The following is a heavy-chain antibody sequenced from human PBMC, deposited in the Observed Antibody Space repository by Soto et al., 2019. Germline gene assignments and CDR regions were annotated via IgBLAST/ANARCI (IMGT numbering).Heavy chain of an antibody. CDR1: GYTFTFYY. Sequence: ASVKVSCKASGYTFTFYYMHWVRQAPGRGLEWMGKINPSGGSTSYPQKFQGRLTMTRDTSTTTVYMELSSLRSDDTAVYYCARDLNSGTYQTEWYFDYWGQGTLVTVSS. V-gene: IGHV1-46*01. CDR3: ARDLNSGTYQTEWYFDY. J-gene: IGHJ4*02. D-gene: IGHD1-26*01. CDR2: INPSGGST.